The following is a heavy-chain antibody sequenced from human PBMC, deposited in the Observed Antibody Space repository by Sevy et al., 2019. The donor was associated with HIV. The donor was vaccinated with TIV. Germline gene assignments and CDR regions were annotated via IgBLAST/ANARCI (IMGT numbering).Heavy chain of an antibody. D-gene: IGHD3-22*01. CDR2: ITSSGGRT. V-gene: IGHV3-23*01. CDR1: EFTFSNYA. J-gene: IGHJ5*02. Sequence: GGSLRLSCAASEFTFSNYAMSWVRQAPGKGLEWVSTITSSGGRTYYADSVRGRFTISRDNSKHTLYLQMNSLRAEDTAVYYCATSYYDSSGYYSAGWFDPWGQGTLVTVSS. CDR3: ATSYYDSSGYYSAGWFDP.